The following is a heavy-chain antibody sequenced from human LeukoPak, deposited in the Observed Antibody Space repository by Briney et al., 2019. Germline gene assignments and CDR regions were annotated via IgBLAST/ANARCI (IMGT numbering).Heavy chain of an antibody. J-gene: IGHJ4*02. Sequence: AGGSLRLSCAASGFTFSSFSMNWVRQAPGKGLQWVSYISSGSSTIYYADSVKGRFTISRDNAKNSLYLQMNSLRDEDTAVYYCTRDGEAGYSYGFWGQGTLVTVSS. V-gene: IGHV3-48*02. CDR1: GFTFSSFS. D-gene: IGHD5-18*01. CDR3: TRDGEAGYSYGF. CDR2: ISSGSSTI.